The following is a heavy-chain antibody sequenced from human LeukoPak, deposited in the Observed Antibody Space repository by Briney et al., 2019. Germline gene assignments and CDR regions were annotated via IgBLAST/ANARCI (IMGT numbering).Heavy chain of an antibody. CDR2: INHSGST. CDR3: ARDRPYYYYGMDV. CDR1: GVSFSGYY. V-gene: IGHV4-34*01. Sequence: PSETLSLTCAVYGVSFSGYYWSWIRQPPGKGLEWIGEINHSGSTNYNPSLKSRVTISVDTSKNQFSMKLSSVTAADTAVYYRARDRPYYYYGMDVWGQGTTVTVSS. J-gene: IGHJ6*02.